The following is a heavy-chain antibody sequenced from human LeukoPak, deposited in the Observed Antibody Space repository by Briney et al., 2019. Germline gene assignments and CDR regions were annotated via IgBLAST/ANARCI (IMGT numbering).Heavy chain of an antibody. CDR2: ISAYNGNT. CDR3: ARDLLRFLEWLFPRYYYYGMDV. CDR1: GYTFTSYG. V-gene: IGHV1-18*01. D-gene: IGHD3-3*01. J-gene: IGHJ6*02. Sequence: GASVKVSRKASGYTFTSYGISWVRQAPGQGLEWMGWISAYNGNTNYAQKLQGRVTMTTDTSTSTAYMELRSLRSDDTAVYYCARDLLRFLEWLFPRYYYYGMDVWGQGTTVTVSS.